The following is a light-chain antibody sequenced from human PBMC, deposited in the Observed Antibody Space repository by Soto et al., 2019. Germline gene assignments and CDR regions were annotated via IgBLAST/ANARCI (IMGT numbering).Light chain of an antibody. V-gene: IGKV3-15*01. CDR1: QSVSSN. CDR2: GAS. Sequence: EIVMTQSPATLSVSPGERVTLSCRASQSVSSNLAWYQQKPGQSPRLLIYGASTRATGIPARFSGSGSGTEFTLTISSLQSEDFAVDYCQQYINLWTFGQGTKVDIK. J-gene: IGKJ1*01. CDR3: QQYINLWT.